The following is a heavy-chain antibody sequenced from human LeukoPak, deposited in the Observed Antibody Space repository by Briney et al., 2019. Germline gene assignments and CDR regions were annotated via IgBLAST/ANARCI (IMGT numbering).Heavy chain of an antibody. D-gene: IGHD2-2*01. V-gene: IGHV1-69*04. Sequence: GASVKVSCKASGGTFSSYAISWVRQAPGQGLEWMGRIIPILGIANYAQKFQGRVTITADKSTSTAYMELSSLRSEDTAVYYCASGYGTNVSLAFDIWGQGTLVTVSS. CDR1: GGTFSSYA. CDR2: IIPILGIA. CDR3: ASGYGTNVSLAFDI. J-gene: IGHJ3*02.